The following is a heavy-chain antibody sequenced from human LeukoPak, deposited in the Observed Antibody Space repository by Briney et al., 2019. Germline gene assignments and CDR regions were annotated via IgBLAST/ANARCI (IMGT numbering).Heavy chain of an antibody. CDR3: ARGAGWYHY. Sequence: PSETLSLTCTVSGGSISSYCWSWIRQPPGKGLEWIGYIYYSGSTKYNPSVKGRATISVDTSKNQFSLRLTSVTAADTAVYYCARGAGWYHYWGQGTLVTVSS. CDR2: IYYSGST. D-gene: IGHD6-19*01. V-gene: IGHV4-59*12. CDR1: GGSISSYC. J-gene: IGHJ4*02.